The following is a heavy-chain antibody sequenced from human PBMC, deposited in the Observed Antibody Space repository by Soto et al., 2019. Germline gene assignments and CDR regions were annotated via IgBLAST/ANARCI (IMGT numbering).Heavy chain of an antibody. CDR3: ARDRSGSYYPSFFDY. J-gene: IGHJ4*02. V-gene: IGHV4-59*01. D-gene: IGHD1-26*01. Sequence: QVQLQESGPGLVKPSETLSLTCTVSGGSISSYYWSWIRQPPGKGLEWIGYMYFRGSTNYNPSLTSRVTIXXDXSXXQFSLKLSSVTAADTAVYYCARDRSGSYYPSFFDYWGQGILVTVSS. CDR2: MYFRGST. CDR1: GGSISSYY.